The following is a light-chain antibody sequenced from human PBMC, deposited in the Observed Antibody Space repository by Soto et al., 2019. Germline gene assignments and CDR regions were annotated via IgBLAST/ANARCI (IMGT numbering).Light chain of an antibody. J-gene: IGLJ2*01. CDR1: SSNIGAGYD. V-gene: IGLV1-40*01. Sequence: QPVLTQPPSVSGAPGQRVTIPCTGSSSNIGAGYDVPWYQQLPGTAPKLLIYGNSNRPSGVPDRFSGSKSGTSASLAITGLQAEDEADYYCQSYDSSLSGSNVVFGGGTKLTVL. CDR3: QSYDSSLSGSNVV. CDR2: GNS.